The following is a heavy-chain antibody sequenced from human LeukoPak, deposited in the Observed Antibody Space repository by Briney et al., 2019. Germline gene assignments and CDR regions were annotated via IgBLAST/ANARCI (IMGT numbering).Heavy chain of an antibody. J-gene: IGHJ4*02. CDR1: GYTFTGYY. CDR3: ARVPMWVDPIYFDY. D-gene: IGHD1-26*01. V-gene: IGHV1-2*02. CDR2: INPNSGGT. Sequence: ASVKVSCTASGYTFTGYYMHWVRQAPGQGLEWMGWINPNSGGTNYAQKFQGRVTMTRDTSISTAYMELSRLRSDDTAVYYCARVPMWVDPIYFDYWGQGTLVTVSS.